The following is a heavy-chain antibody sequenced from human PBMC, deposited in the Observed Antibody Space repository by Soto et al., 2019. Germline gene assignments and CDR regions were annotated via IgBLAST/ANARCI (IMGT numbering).Heavy chain of an antibody. J-gene: IGHJ4*02. CDR2: IRSKTDGGAT. D-gene: IGHD1-26*01. CDR3: IPFMGAIRN. V-gene: IGHV3-15*07. CDR1: GFSFSDVA. Sequence: EVQLVESGGGLVKPGGSLRLSCAASGFSFSDVAMKWVRQAPGRGLEWVGRIRSKTDGGATEYAAPVRGRFTISRDDSTTTLYLQMNSLKIEDTAVYYCIPFMGAIRNWGQATLVTVSS.